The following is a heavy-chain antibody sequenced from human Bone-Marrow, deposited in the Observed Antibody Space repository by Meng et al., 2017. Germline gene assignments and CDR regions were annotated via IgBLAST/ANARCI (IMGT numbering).Heavy chain of an antibody. V-gene: IGHV4-34*01. J-gene: IGHJ4*02. CDR2: INHSGST. CDR3: ARGPTTMAHDFDY. Sequence: QVLLQQWGAGLLKPSETLSLTCVVSGGSFSDYYWSWIRQPPGKGLEWIGEINHSGSTNYNPSLESRATISVDTSQNNLSLKLSSVTAADSAVYYCARGPTTMAHDFDYWGQGTLVTV. D-gene: IGHD4-11*01. CDR1: GGSFSDYY.